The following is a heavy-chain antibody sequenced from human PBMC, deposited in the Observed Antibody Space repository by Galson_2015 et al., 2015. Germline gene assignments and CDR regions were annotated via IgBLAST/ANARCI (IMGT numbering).Heavy chain of an antibody. V-gene: IGHV5-51*01. Sequence: QSGAEVKKPGESLKISCKGSGYSFTSYWIGWVRQMPGKGLEWMGIIYLGDSDTRYSPSFQGQVTISADKSISTAYLQWSSLKASDTTMYYCARRVGYCTSTTCYSYFDYWGQGTLVTVSS. CDR3: ARRVGYCTSTTCYSYFDY. J-gene: IGHJ4*02. CDR1: GYSFTSYW. D-gene: IGHD2-2*01. CDR2: IYLGDSDT.